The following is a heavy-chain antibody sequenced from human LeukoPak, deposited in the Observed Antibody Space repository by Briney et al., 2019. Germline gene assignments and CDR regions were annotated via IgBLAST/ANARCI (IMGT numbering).Heavy chain of an antibody. CDR1: AFTFSGST. J-gene: IGHJ6*02. D-gene: IGHD3-10*01. CDR3: ARGVGDGPSPFGYYYYGMDV. Sequence: GGSLRLSCAASAFTFSGSTMHWVRQDSGKGLEWVGRIRGTANSYATVYAASVKGRFTVSRDDSKNTAYLQLNSLRDEDTAVYYCARGVGDGPSPFGYYYYGMDVWGQGTTVTVSS. V-gene: IGHV3-73*01. CDR2: IRGTANSYAT.